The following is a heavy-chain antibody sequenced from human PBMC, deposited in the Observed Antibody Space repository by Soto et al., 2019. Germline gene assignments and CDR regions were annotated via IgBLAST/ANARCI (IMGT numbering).Heavy chain of an antibody. CDR2: ISGGGGTT. J-gene: IGHJ4*02. CDR3: AKVLESGGTPSRYFDY. V-gene: IGHV3-23*01. Sequence: GGSLRLSCAASGFTFSSYAMSWVRQAPGKGLEWVSGISGGGGTTYYADSVKGRFTIYRDNSKNTLYLQMNSLRAEDTAAYYCAKVLESGGTPSRYFDYGGKGPLVTVSS. CDR1: GFTFSSYA. D-gene: IGHD1-1*01.